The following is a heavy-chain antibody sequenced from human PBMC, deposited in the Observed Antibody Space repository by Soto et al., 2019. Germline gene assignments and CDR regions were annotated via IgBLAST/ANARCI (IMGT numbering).Heavy chain of an antibody. Sequence: EVQLVESGGGLVQPGGSLRLSCAASGFTFSSSWMHWVRQAPGKGLVWVSRINSGASNTNYAASVKGRFTISRDNAKNTQYLQMESLTAEDTAVYYCARGPSVRFGYDYWGQGTLVTVSS. CDR3: ARGPSVRFGYDY. D-gene: IGHD3-10*01. V-gene: IGHV3-74*01. CDR1: GFTFSSSW. CDR2: INSGASNT. J-gene: IGHJ4*02.